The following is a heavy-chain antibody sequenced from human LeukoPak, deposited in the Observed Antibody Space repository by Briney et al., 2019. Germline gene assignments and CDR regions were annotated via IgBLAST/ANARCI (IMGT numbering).Heavy chain of an antibody. CDR3: ARGSISLLWFGELLLNWFDP. J-gene: IGHJ5*02. CDR2: ISAYNGNT. CDR1: GYTFTSYG. D-gene: IGHD3-10*01. V-gene: IGHV1-18*01. Sequence: ASVKVSCKASGYTFTSYGISWVRQAPGQGLEWMGWISAYNGNTNYAQKLQGRVTMTTDTSTSTAYMELRSLRSDDTAVYYCARGSISLLWFGELLLNWFDPWGQGTLVTVSS.